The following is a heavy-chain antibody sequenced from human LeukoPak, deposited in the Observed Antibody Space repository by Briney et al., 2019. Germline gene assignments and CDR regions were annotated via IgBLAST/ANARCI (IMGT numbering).Heavy chain of an antibody. CDR3: ARVADTSGWYGGFGY. J-gene: IGHJ4*02. CDR2: ISDYNGNT. D-gene: IGHD6-19*01. CDR1: SPTFSNYG. V-gene: IGHV1-18*01. Sequence: GASVKVSCKASSPTFSNYGIPCVREAPGQGLEWMGWISDYNGNTHYSQKLQGRLTMTTDTSTTTAYMALRSLQSDDTAVYYCARVADTSGWYGGFGYWGQGTLVTVSS.